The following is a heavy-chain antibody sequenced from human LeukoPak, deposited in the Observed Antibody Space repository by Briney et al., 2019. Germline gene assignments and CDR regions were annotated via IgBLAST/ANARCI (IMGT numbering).Heavy chain of an antibody. D-gene: IGHD4-23*01. Sequence: GASVKVPCKASGYTFTSYFMHWVRQAPGQGLEWMGIINPSGGSTSYAQKFQGRVTMTRDTSTSTVYMELSSLRSEDTAVYYCARPTLVQYGGFDYWGQGTLVTVSS. J-gene: IGHJ4*02. CDR2: INPSGGST. V-gene: IGHV1-46*01. CDR1: GYTFTSYF. CDR3: ARPTLVQYGGFDY.